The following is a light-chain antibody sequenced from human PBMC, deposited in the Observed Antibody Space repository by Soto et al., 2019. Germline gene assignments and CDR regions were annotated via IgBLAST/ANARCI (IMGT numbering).Light chain of an antibody. CDR2: GSF. CDR3: QQYGSSPWT. V-gene: IGKV3-20*01. J-gene: IGKJ1*01. CDR1: QSVDIN. Sequence: EIVLTQYPATLSVSPGERFTLSCMASQSVDINLAWYQQKPGQAPRLLIVGSFARATGIPARFSGSGSGTDFTLTISRLEPEDFAVYYCQQYGSSPWTFGQGTNVDIK.